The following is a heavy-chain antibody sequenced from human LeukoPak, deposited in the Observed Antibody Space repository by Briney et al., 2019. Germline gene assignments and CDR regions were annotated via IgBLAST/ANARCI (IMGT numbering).Heavy chain of an antibody. D-gene: IGHD3-16*01. V-gene: IGHV3-48*03. CDR1: GFTFSSYA. CDR3: AGGPQYGGSFAY. Sequence: PGGSLRLSCAASGFTFSSYAMSWVRQAPGKGLEWISYISDSGRIIKDADSVKGRLTISRDDTHNTVYLQMNSLRAEDTAIYYCAGGPQYGGSFAYWGQGTLVTVSS. J-gene: IGHJ4*02. CDR2: ISDSGRII.